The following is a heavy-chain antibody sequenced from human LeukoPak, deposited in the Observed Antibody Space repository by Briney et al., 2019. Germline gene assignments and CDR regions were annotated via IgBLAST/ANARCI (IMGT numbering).Heavy chain of an antibody. CDR1: GYTFTSYG. CDR2: ISAYNGNT. D-gene: IGHD3-3*01. Sequence: SXXVSCKASGYTFTSYGISWVRQAPGQGLEWMGWISAYNGNTNYAQKLQGRVTMTTDTSTSTAYMELRSLRSDDTAVYYCARGTYFWSGYYPYYFDYWGQGTLVTVSS. J-gene: IGHJ4*02. V-gene: IGHV1-18*01. CDR3: ARGTYFWSGYYPYYFDY.